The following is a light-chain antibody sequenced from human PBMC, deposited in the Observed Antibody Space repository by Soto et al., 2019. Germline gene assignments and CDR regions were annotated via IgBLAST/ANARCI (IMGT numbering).Light chain of an antibody. V-gene: IGLV2-14*01. CDR1: SSDVGGYNY. CDR2: DVS. J-gene: IGLJ2*01. CDR3: SSYTSSSTLVV. Sequence: QSALTQPASVSGSPGQSMTISCTGTSSDVGGYNYVSWYQQHPGKAPILMIYDVSNRPSGVSKRFSGSKSGNTASLTISGLQAEDEADYYCSSYTSSSTLVVFGGGTKLTVL.